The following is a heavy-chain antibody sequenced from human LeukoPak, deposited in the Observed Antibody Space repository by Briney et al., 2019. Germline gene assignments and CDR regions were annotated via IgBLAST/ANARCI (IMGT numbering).Heavy chain of an antibody. CDR1: GYTFTSYY. CDR2: INPSSGST. D-gene: IGHD1-1*01. Sequence: ASVKVSCKTSGYTFTSYYIHWVRQAPGQGLEWMGIINPSSGSTSFAQKFQGRVTMTRDTSTSTGYMELSSLRSEDTAVYYCATASRGPNEENYFDYWGQGTLVTVSS. V-gene: IGHV1-46*01. CDR3: ATASRGPNEENYFDY. J-gene: IGHJ4*02.